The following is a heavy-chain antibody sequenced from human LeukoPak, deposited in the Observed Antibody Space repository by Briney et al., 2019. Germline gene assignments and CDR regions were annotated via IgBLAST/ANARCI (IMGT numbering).Heavy chain of an antibody. D-gene: IGHD2-21*02. CDR3: TRREDCGGDCPYYFDY. Sequence: GGSLRLSCGSSGFTFKNYGMNWVRQAPGKGLEWVSTINTGGGRTSYADSVKGRFTISRDTSKNTLYLQMNSLRDEDTAVYYCTRREDCGGDCPYYFDYWGQGALVTVSS. CDR1: GFTFKNYG. J-gene: IGHJ4*02. V-gene: IGHV3-23*01. CDR2: INTGGGRT.